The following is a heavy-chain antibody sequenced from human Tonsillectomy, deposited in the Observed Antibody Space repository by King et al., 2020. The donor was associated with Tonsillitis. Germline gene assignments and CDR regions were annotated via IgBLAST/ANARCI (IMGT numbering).Heavy chain of an antibody. CDR3: ARDKIVGATYLDY. CDR1: AFTFSNYW. CDR2: IRQDGSEK. V-gene: IGHV3-7*01. D-gene: IGHD1-26*01. J-gene: IGHJ4*02. Sequence: VQLVESGGGLVQPGGSLRLSCAASAFTFSNYWMSWVRQAPGKGLEWVANIRQDGSEKYYVDSVKGRFTISSYNAKNSLYLQMNSLRAEDTAVYYCARDKIVGATYLDYWGQGTLVTVSS.